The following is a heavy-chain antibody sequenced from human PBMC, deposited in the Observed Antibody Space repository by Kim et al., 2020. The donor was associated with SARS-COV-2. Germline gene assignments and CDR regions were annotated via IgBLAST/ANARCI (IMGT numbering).Heavy chain of an antibody. J-gene: IGHJ4*02. Sequence: KGRFTISRDDSKNTLYLQMNSLKTEDTAVYYCTTDFHDYGGHTTGPEDDYWGQGTLVTVSS. D-gene: IGHD4-17*01. V-gene: IGHV3-15*01. CDR3: TTDFHDYGGHTTGPEDDY.